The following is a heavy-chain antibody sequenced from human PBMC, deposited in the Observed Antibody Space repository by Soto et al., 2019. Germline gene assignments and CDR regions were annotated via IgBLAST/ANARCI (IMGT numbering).Heavy chain of an antibody. CDR2: ISYDGSNK. D-gene: IGHD3-10*01. J-gene: IGHJ5*02. CDR3: AKDRGSGSGTYYGSDL. Sequence: GGSLRLSCAASGITVSPYGMHWVRQAPGKGLEWVALISYDGSNKYYADYVKGRFTISRDNSQNTLILQMNSLRAEDTAVYYCAKDRGSGSGTYYGSDLWGQGTLVTVSS. V-gene: IGHV3-30*18. CDR1: GITVSPYG.